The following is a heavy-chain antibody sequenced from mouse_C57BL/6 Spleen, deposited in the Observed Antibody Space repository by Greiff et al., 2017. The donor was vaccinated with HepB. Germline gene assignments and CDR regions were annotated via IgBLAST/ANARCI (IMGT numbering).Heavy chain of an antibody. CDR3: ARYAYYINYAWYFDV. D-gene: IGHD2-5*01. V-gene: IGHV1-82*01. CDR1: GYAFSSSW. CDR2: IYPGDGDT. Sequence: VQLQQSGPELVKPGASVKISCKASGYAFSSSWMNWVKQRPGKGLEWIGRIYPGDGDTNYNGKFKGKATLTADKSSSTAYMQLSSLTSEDSAVYFCARYAYYINYAWYFDVWGTGTTVTVSS. J-gene: IGHJ1*03.